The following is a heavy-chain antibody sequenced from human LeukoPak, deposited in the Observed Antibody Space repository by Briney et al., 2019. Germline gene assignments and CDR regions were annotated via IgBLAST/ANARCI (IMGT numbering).Heavy chain of an antibody. CDR3: ARSPMVRGVMPTCFDY. CDR1: GYTFTNYG. J-gene: IGHJ4*02. Sequence: ASVKVSCKASGYTFTNYGIGWVRQAPGQGLEWMGWISGYTGNTNYAQNLQGRATMTTDTSTSTAYMELRSLRSDDTAVYYCARSPMVRGVMPTCFDYWGQGTLVTVSS. CDR2: ISGYTGNT. V-gene: IGHV1-18*01. D-gene: IGHD3-10*01.